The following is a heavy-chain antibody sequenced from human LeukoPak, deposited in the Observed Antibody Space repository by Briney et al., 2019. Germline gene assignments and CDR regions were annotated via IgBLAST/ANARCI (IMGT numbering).Heavy chain of an antibody. CDR2: ISSSSSYI. V-gene: IGHV3-21*01. CDR3: ARDRYSGYDQNWFDP. CDR1: GFTFSSYS. Sequence: GGSLRLSCAASGFTFSSYSMNWVRQAPGKGLEWVSSISSSSSYIYYADSVKGRSTISRDNAKNSLYLQMNSLRAEDTAVYYCARDRYSGYDQNWFDPWGQGTLVTVSS. D-gene: IGHD5-12*01. J-gene: IGHJ5*02.